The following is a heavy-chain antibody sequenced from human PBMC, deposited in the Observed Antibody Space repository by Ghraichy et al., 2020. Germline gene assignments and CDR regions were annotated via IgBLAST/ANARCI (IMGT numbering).Heavy chain of an antibody. CDR2: ITWNSGHV. D-gene: IGHD2-21*02. J-gene: IGHJ6*02. CDR3: TKDAYCSGDCFRGVYGLDV. V-gene: IGHV3-9*01. CDR1: GFTFDDYG. Sequence: GGSLRLSCAASGFTFDDYGMHWVRQAPGKGLEWVSGITWNSGHVDYADSAKGRFTISRDNAKNSLYLQMDSLRPEDTALYYCTKDAYCSGDCFRGVYGLDVWGQGTTVTVSS.